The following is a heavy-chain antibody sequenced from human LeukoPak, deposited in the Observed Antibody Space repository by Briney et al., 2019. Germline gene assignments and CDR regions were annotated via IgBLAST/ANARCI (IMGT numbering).Heavy chain of an antibody. J-gene: IGHJ3*02. CDR1: GFTFSSYG. CDR3: AKGHITIFGVVILNDAFDM. CDR2: ISYDGSNK. D-gene: IGHD3-3*01. V-gene: IGHV3-30*18. Sequence: PGGSLRLSCAASGFTFSSYGMHWVRQAPGKGLEWVAVISYDGSNKYYADSVKGRFTISRDNSKNTLYLQMNSLRAEDTAVYYCAKGHITIFGVVILNDAFDMWRQRPMVTVSS.